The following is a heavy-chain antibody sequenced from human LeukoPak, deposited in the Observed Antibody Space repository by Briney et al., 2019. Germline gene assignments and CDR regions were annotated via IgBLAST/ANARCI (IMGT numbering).Heavy chain of an antibody. CDR1: GFTFDDYA. CDR3: AGYCSSVSCRNIDY. D-gene: IGHD2-2*01. V-gene: IGHV3-9*01. CDR2: ISWSSVNI. Sequence: GGSLRLSCAASGFTFDDYAKHWVRQAPGKGLEWVSGISWSSVNIAYADPVRGRFTISRDNAKNSLYLQMNSLRAEDTAVYYCAGYCSSVSCRNIDYWGQGTLVTVSS. J-gene: IGHJ4*02.